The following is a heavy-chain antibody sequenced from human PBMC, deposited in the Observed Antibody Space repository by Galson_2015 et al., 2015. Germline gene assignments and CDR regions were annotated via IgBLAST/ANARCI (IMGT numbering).Heavy chain of an antibody. CDR2: ISAYNGNT. CDR1: GYTFTSYG. D-gene: IGHD3-3*01. CDR3: ARVPYYDFWSGGFDP. V-gene: IGHV1-18*01. J-gene: IGHJ5*02. Sequence: SVKVSCKASGYTFTSYGISWVRQAPGQGLERMGWISAYNGNTNYAQKLQGRVTITTDTSTSTAYMELRSLRSDDTAVYYCARVPYYDFWSGGFDPWGQGTLVTVSS.